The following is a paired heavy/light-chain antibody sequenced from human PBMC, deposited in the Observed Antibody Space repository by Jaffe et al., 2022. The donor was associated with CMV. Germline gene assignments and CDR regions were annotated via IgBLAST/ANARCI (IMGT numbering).Light chain of an antibody. CDR2: GAS. Sequence: EIVMTQSPATLSMSPGERATLSCRASQSVGTNLAWFQQRPGQPPRLLIYGASTRATGIPASFSGSGSGTEFTLTISFLQSEDFAVYYCQQYHNRPPGRYTFGQGTKLEIK. CDR3: QQYHNRPPGRYT. J-gene: IGKJ2*01. V-gene: IGKV3-15*01. CDR1: QSVGTN.
Heavy chain of an antibody. Sequence: QVQLVESGGAVVQPGRSLRLSCAASGFSFRSYGMHWVRQAPGKGLEWVAIIWSDEYNKYYADSVKGRFTISRDNSKNTLYLQMNSLRVEDTAVYYCVRDGYGFDYWGQGTLVTVSS. D-gene: IGHD6-13*01. CDR2: IWSDEYNK. CDR3: VRDGYGFDY. V-gene: IGHV3-33*01. CDR1: GFSFRSYG. J-gene: IGHJ4*02.